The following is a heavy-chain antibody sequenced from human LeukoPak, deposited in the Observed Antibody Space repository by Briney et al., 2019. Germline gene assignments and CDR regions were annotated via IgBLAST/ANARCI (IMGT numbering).Heavy chain of an antibody. CDR2: ISGSGGST. Sequence: GGSLRLSCAASGFTFSSYAMSWVRQAPGKGLEWVSSISGSGGSTYYANSVKGRFTISRDNSKNTLSLQMNSLRAEDTAVYYCAEDLHTSHCCLPFDYWGQGTLVTVSS. CDR1: GFTFSSYA. CDR3: AEDLHTSHCCLPFDY. V-gene: IGHV3-23*01. J-gene: IGHJ4*02. D-gene: IGHD2-2*01.